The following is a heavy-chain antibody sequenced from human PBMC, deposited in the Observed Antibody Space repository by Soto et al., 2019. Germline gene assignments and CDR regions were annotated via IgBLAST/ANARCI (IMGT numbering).Heavy chain of an antibody. CDR3: AKSFRSGYHYYYGMDV. J-gene: IGHJ6*02. CDR1: GFTFSSYA. Sequence: GGSLRLSCAASGFTFSSYAMSWVRQAPGKGLEWVSAISGSGGSTYYADSVKGRFTISRDNSKNTLYLQMNSLRAEDTAVYYCAKSFRSGYHYYYGMDVWGQGTTVTVSS. CDR2: ISGSGGST. V-gene: IGHV3-23*01. D-gene: IGHD3-3*01.